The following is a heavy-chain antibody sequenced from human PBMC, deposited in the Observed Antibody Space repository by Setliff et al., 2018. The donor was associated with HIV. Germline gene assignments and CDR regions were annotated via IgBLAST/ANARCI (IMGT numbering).Heavy chain of an antibody. V-gene: IGHV3-9*01. CDR1: GFSFDDYA. CDR2: ISWNSGNI. CDR3: AKDIGFVPCAGTCYTYFDY. D-gene: IGHD2-15*01. Sequence: AGGSLRLSCAASGFSFDDYAMHWVRQAPGKGLEWVSGISWNSGNIGYTDSVKGRFTISRDNAKKSLYLQMNSLRTEDTALYYCAKDIGFVPCAGTCYTYFDYWGQGTLVTVSS. J-gene: IGHJ4*02.